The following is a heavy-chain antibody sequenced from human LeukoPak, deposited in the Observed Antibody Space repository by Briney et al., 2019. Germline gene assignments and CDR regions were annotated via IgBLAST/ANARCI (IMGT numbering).Heavy chain of an antibody. CDR3: AKDLVVAATRPIRFDP. CDR2: ISSSSSYI. Sequence: KSGGSLRLSCAASGFTFSSYSMNWVRQAPGKGLEWVSSISSSSSYIYYADSVKGRFTISRDNSKNTLYLQMNSLRAEDTAVYYCAKDLVVAATRPIRFDPWGQGTLVTVSS. J-gene: IGHJ5*02. D-gene: IGHD2-15*01. V-gene: IGHV3-21*04. CDR1: GFTFSSYS.